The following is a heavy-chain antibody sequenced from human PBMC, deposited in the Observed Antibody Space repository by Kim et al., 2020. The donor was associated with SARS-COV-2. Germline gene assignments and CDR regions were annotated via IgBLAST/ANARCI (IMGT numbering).Heavy chain of an antibody. V-gene: IGHV3-30*03. CDR3: ARNSGGGFNYGRGFDY. CDR2: VSFVGDNK. CDR1: GFTFSSFG. Sequence: GGSLRLSCAASGFTFSSFGMNWVRQAPGKGLEWLAIVSFVGDNKYYADSVKGRFTISRDNSKNTLSLQMNSLTAEDTAVYYCARNSGGGFNYGRGFDYWGQGVLVTVSS. J-gene: IGHJ4*02. D-gene: IGHD3-10*02.